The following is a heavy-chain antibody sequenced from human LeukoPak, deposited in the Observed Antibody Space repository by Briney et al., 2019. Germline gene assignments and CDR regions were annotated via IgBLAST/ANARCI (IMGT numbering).Heavy chain of an antibody. CDR1: GFTVSSNY. V-gene: IGHV3-53*05. D-gene: IGHD3-16*02. CDR2: IYSGGST. Sequence: GGSLRLSCAASGFTVSSNYMSWVRQAPGKGLEWVSVIYSGGSTYYADSVKGRFTISRDNSKNTLYLQMNSLRAEDTAVYYCAKDRWRYRSFDYWGQGTLVTVSS. CDR3: AKDRWRYRSFDY. J-gene: IGHJ4*02.